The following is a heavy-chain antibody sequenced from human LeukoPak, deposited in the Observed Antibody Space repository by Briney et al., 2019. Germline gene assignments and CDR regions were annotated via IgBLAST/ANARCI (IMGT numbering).Heavy chain of an antibody. D-gene: IGHD3-16*01. CDR1: GGSISSSSYY. CDR2: IYNSGST. Sequence: SETLSLTCTVSGGSISSSSYYWSWIRQPAGKGLEWIGRIYNSGSTNYNPSLQSRVTMSVDMSKNQFSLKLSSVTAADTAIYYCASGDFDLWGQGTLVTVSS. J-gene: IGHJ4*02. V-gene: IGHV4-61*02. CDR3: ASGDFDL.